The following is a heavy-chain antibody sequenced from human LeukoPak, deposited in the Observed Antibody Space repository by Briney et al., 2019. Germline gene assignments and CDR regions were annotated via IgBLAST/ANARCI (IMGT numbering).Heavy chain of an antibody. Sequence: GGSLRLSCAASGFTFSSYAMSWVRQAPGKGLEWVSAISDSDGNTYYADSVKGRFTISRDNAKNTLNPQMNSLRAEDTAVYYCARDLGQYYDTSDNWFDPWGQGTLVTVSS. J-gene: IGHJ5*02. CDR1: GFTFSSYA. CDR2: ISDSDGNT. D-gene: IGHD3-22*01. CDR3: ARDLGQYYDTSDNWFDP. V-gene: IGHV3-23*01.